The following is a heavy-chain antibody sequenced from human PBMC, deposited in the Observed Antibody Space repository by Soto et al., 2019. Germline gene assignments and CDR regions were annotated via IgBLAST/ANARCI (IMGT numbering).Heavy chain of an antibody. CDR1: GYTFTGYY. J-gene: IGHJ3*02. CDR3: AVGLRELSLFRAFDI. V-gene: IGHV1-2*04. D-gene: IGHD3-16*02. Sequence: QVQLVQSGAEVKKPGASVKVSCKASGYTFTGYYMHWVRQAPGQGLEWMGWINPNSGGTKYAQKFQGWVTMTRDNPISTTYMERSRLRSDDTAVYYCAVGLRELSLFRAFDIWGQGTMVTVSS. CDR2: INPNSGGT.